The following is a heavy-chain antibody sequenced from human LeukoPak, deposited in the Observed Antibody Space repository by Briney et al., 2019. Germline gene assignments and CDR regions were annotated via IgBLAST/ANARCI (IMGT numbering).Heavy chain of an antibody. D-gene: IGHD6-13*01. CDR3: ARTERSGIAAAGTKNFDY. CDR1: GYTFTGYY. CDR2: INPNSGGT. V-gene: IGHV1-2*02. Sequence: ASVKVSCKASGYTFTGYYMHWVRQAPGQGLEWMGWINPNSGGTNYAQKFQGRVTMTRDTSISTAYMELSRLRSDDTAVYYCARTERSGIAAAGTKNFDYWGQGTLVTVSS. J-gene: IGHJ4*02.